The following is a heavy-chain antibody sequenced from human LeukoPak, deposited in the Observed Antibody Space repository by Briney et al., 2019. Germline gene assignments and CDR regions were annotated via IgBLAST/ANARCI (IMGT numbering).Heavy chain of an antibody. CDR1: RFTFSNCA. J-gene: IGHJ6*03. CDR3: AKDGYSSSWYNYYYYYMDV. CDR2: ISGSSGSP. Sequence: GGSLRLSCAASRFTFSNCAMTWVRQAPGKGLEWVSAISGSSGSPHYADSVKGRFTISRDSSKNTLYLQMNSLRAEDTAVYYCAKDGYSSSWYNYYYYYMDVWGKGTTVTVSS. D-gene: IGHD6-13*01. V-gene: IGHV3-23*01.